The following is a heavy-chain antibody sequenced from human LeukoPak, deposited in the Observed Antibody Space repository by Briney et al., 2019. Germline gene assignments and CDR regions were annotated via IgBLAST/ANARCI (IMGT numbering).Heavy chain of an antibody. J-gene: IGHJ4*02. CDR1: GGSISSSSYY. CDR2: IYYSGST. V-gene: IGHV4-39*01. CDR3: ARHDGIAAPHDF. D-gene: IGHD6-13*01. Sequence: SETLSLTCTVSGGSISSSSYYWRWIRQPPGKGLEWIGSIYYSGSTYYNPSLKSPLTVSVYTSKNHFSLKLSSVTASDTAVYYCARHDGIAAPHDFWGQGTLVNVPS.